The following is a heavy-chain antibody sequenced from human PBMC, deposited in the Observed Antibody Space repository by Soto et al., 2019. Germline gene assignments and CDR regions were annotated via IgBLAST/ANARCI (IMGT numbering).Heavy chain of an antibody. D-gene: IGHD3-3*01. CDR1: GYTFTSYG. Sequence: ASVEVSCKXSGYTFTSYGISWVRQAPGQGLEWMGWISAYNGNTNYAQELQGRVTMTTDTSTSTASMELRSLRSDDTAVYYCAREPYDFWSGYYKDYGMDVWGQGTTVTVSS. V-gene: IGHV1-18*04. CDR2: ISAYNGNT. CDR3: AREPYDFWSGYYKDYGMDV. J-gene: IGHJ6*02.